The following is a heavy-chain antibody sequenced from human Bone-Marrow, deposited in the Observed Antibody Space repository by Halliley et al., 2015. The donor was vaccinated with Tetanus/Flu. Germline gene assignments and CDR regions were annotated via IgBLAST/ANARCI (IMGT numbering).Heavy chain of an antibody. Sequence: SLRLSCAVYGGSFKGYSWTWIRQPPGKGLEWVSGISASGGATTYADSVKGRFIISRDNSKNTLSLQMNSLRAEDTALYYCAKTQFCSGTSCHSLGAGGSDYWGQGTLVSVSS. J-gene: IGHJ4*02. CDR2: ISASGGAT. CDR1: GGSFKGYS. CDR3: AKTQFCSGTSCHSLGAGGSDY. V-gene: IGHV3-23*01. D-gene: IGHD2-15*01.